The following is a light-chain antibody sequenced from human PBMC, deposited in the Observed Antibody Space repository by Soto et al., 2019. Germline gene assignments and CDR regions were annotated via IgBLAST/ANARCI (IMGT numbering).Light chain of an antibody. CDR1: QGVSANH. Sequence: DIVLTQSPGTLSLSPGERATLSCRASQGVSANHLTWYQQKPGQAPRLLMCGASTRATGIPDRFSGSGSGTDFTLTISRLEPEDFAVYFCQQYSLSPFTFGPGTKVDI. V-gene: IGKV3-20*01. CDR2: GAS. J-gene: IGKJ3*01. CDR3: QQYSLSPFT.